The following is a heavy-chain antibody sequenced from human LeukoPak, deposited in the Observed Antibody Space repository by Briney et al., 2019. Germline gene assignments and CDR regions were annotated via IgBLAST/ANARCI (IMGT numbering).Heavy chain of an antibody. V-gene: IGHV4-34*01. CDR2: INHSGST. J-gene: IGHJ4*02. CDR3: ARGVLYSNYDY. CDR1: GGSFSGYY. D-gene: IGHD4-11*01. Sequence: SETLSLTCAVYGGSFSGYYWSWIRQPPGKGLEWIGEINHSGSTNYNPSLKSRVTISVDTSKNQFSLKLSSVTAADTAVYYCARGVLYSNYDYWGQRTLVTVSS.